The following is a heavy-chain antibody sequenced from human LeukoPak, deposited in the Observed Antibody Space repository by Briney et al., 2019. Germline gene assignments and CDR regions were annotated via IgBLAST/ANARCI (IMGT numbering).Heavy chain of an antibody. CDR2: INPNSGGT. V-gene: IGHV1-2*02. CDR1: GYTFTGYY. CDR3: AGDIGYSSGWTGRSYYFDY. D-gene: IGHD6-19*01. Sequence: AASVKVSCKASGYTFTGYYMHWVRQAPGQGLEWMGWINPNSGGTNYAQKFQGRVTMTRDTSITTAYMELSRLRSDDTAVYYCAGDIGYSSGWTGRSYYFDYWGQGTLVTVSS. J-gene: IGHJ4*02.